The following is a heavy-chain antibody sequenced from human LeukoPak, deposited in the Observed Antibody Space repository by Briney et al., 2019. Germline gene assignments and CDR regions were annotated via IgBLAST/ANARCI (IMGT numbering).Heavy chain of an antibody. Sequence: ASVKVSCKASGYTFTSYYMHWVRQAPGQGLGWMGIINPSGGSTSYAQKFQGRVTMTRDTSTSTVYMELSSLRSEDTAVYYCARGGGIAAAGTLVYWFDPWGQGTLVTVSS. CDR3: ARGGGIAAAGTLVYWFDP. D-gene: IGHD6-13*01. CDR1: GYTFTSYY. CDR2: INPSGGST. V-gene: IGHV1-46*01. J-gene: IGHJ5*02.